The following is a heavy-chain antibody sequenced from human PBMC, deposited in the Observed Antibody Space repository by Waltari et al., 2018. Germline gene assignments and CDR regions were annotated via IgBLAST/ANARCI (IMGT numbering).Heavy chain of an antibody. CDR1: GFTFSSYA. D-gene: IGHD2-2*01. J-gene: IGHJ4*02. CDR3: AKDHPTMPVDDY. V-gene: IGHV3-23*03. Sequence: EVQLLESGGGLVQPGGSLRLSCAASGFTFSSYAMSWVRQAPGKGLEWVSVIYSGGSTYYADSVKGRFTISRDNSKNTLYLQMNSLRAEDTAVYYCAKDHPTMPVDDYWGQGTLVTVSS. CDR2: IYSGGST.